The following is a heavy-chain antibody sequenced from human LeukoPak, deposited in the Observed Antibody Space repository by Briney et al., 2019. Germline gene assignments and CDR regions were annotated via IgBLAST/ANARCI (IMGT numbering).Heavy chain of an antibody. Sequence: SETLFLTCTVSGGSISSYYWSWIRQPPGKGLEWIGYIYYSGSTNYNPSLKSRVTISVDTSKNQFSLNLSSVTAADTAVYYCVRSRYASRNFDSYGHWGQGTLVTVSS. V-gene: IGHV4-59*08. J-gene: IGHJ5*02. D-gene: IGHD3-16*01. CDR2: IYYSGST. CDR3: VRSRYASRNFDSYGH. CDR1: GGSISSYY.